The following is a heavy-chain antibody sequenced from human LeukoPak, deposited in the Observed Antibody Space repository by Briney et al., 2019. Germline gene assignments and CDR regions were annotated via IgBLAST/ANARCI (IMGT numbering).Heavy chain of an antibody. Sequence: ASVKVSCKASGYTFTGYYMHWVRQAPGQGLEGMGWFNPNSGGTNYAQKFQGRVTMTRDTSISTAYMELSRLRSDDTAVYYCARSDCSSTSCYVGDDWFDPWGQGTLVTVSS. CDR2: FNPNSGGT. J-gene: IGHJ5*02. V-gene: IGHV1-2*02. CDR3: ARSDCSSTSCYVGDDWFDP. D-gene: IGHD2-2*01. CDR1: GYTFTGYY.